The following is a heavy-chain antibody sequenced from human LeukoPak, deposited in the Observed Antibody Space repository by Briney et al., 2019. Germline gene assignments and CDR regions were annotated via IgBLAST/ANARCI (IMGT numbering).Heavy chain of an antibody. J-gene: IGHJ4*02. V-gene: IGHV4-59*01. D-gene: IGHD3-10*01. CDR2: IYYSGST. CDR1: GGSFSGYY. CDR3: ARDPGYYGSGQRGAFDY. Sequence: SETLSLTCAVYGGSFSGYYWSWVRQPPGKGLEWVGYIYYSGSTNYSPSLKSRVTISVDTSKNQFSLKLSSVTAADTAMYYCARDPGYYGSGQRGAFDYWGQGTLVTVSS.